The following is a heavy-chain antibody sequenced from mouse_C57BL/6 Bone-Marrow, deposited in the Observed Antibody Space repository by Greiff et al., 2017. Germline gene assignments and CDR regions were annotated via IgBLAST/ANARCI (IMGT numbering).Heavy chain of an antibody. V-gene: IGHV1-55*01. J-gene: IGHJ2*01. CDR2: IYPTSGRT. D-gene: IGHD6-1*01. Sequence: QVQLQQPGAELVKPGASVKMSCKASGYTFTSYWITWVKQRPGQGLEWIGDIYPTSGRTNYNEKFKGKAILTVDTSSNPAYMQLSSLTSEDSAVFYCARSGPQGRSFYDWGQGTTLTVSS. CDR1: GYTFTSYW. CDR3: ARSGPQGRSFYD.